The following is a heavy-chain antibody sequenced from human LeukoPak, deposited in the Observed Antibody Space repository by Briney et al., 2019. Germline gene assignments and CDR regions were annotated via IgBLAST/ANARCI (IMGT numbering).Heavy chain of an antibody. CDR1: GYSFTGYY. V-gene: IGHV1-2*02. Sequence: ASVKVSCKASGYSFTGYYMHWVRQAPGQGPECMGWINPKSGGTYYVQKFQGRITMTRDTSIGTAYMELSSLRSDDTAVYYCARGPPYYLDNSGYSFGMDVWGQGSTVIVSS. CDR2: INPKSGGT. D-gene: IGHD3-22*01. J-gene: IGHJ6*02. CDR3: ARGPPYYLDNSGYSFGMDV.